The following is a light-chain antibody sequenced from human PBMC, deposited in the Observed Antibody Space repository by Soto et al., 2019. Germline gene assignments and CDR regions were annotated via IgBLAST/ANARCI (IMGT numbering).Light chain of an antibody. J-gene: IGKJ5*01. V-gene: IGKV1-5*03. CDR3: QQRSNWPRT. Sequence: DIQMTQSPSPLSASVEDRVTITCRASQSISSWLAWYQQKPGKAPKLLIYKASSLESGVPSRFSGSGSGTDFTLTISSLEPEDLAVYYCQQRSNWPRTFGQGTRLEIK. CDR1: QSISSW. CDR2: KAS.